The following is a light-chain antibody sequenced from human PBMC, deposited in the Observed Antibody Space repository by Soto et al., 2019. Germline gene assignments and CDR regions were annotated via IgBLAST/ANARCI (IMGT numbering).Light chain of an antibody. CDR1: QSVLYSSNNKSF. V-gene: IGKV4-1*01. Sequence: DIVMTQSPDSLAVSLGERATINCKSSQSVLYSSNNKSFLAWYQHKPGQPPKLLIYWASTRESGVPDRFSGSGSGTDFTLTISSLQAEDVAVYYCQQYYSIFPTFGQGTRLEI. CDR2: WAS. CDR3: QQYYSIFPT. J-gene: IGKJ5*01.